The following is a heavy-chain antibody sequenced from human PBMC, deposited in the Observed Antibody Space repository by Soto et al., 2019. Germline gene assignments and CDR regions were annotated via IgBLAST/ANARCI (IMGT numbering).Heavy chain of an antibody. J-gene: IGHJ4*02. CDR3: VRGFDY. CDR1: GFTVSHYY. V-gene: IGHV3-53*02. Sequence: EVQLVETGGGLIQPGGSLRLSCAATGFTVSHYYMSWVRQAPGKGLEWVSLIYTGGNTHYADSVKGRFIISRDNSKNTPYLQMNTLRVEDTALYYCVRGFDYWGQGTRVTVSS. CDR2: IYTGGNT.